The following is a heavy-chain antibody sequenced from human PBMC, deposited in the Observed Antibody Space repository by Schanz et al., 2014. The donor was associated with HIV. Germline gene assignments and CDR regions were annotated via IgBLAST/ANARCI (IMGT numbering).Heavy chain of an antibody. V-gene: IGHV3-30*18. CDR3: AKASESIFGVEGLDF. CDR2: SSHDGSVK. CDR1: GFIFSNYG. Sequence: QVHLVESGGGVVQPGRSLRLSCVGSGFIFSNYGIHWVRQAPGKGIEWGDVSSHDGSVKFYGDSVKGRFTISRDTVKNTVYLQMNSLRSEDTAVYYCAKASESIFGVEGLDFWGQGTLVIVSS. D-gene: IGHD3-3*01. J-gene: IGHJ4*02.